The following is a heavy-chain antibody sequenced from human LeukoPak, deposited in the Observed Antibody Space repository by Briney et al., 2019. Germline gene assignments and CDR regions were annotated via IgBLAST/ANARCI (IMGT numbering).Heavy chain of an antibody. V-gene: IGHV4-4*02. Sequence: TSETLSLTCAVSGGSISSSNWWSWVRQPPGKGLEWIGEIYHSGSTNYNPSLKSRVTISVDKSKNQFSLKLSSVTAADTAVYYCVREGHSSGWSHFDYWGQGTLVTVSS. CDR2: IYHSGST. CDR3: VREGHSSGWSHFDY. J-gene: IGHJ4*02. D-gene: IGHD6-19*01. CDR1: GGSISSSNW.